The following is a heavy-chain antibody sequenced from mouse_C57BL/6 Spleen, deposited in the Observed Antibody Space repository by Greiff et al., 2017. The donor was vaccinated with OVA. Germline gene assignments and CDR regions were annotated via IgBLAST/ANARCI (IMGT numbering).Heavy chain of an antibody. D-gene: IGHD1-1*01. Sequence: QVQLQQPGAELVMPGASVKLSCKASGYTFTSYWMHWVKQRPGQGLEWIGAIDPSDSYTNYNQKFKGKSTLTVDKSSSTAYMQLSSLTSDDSAVYYCARSPTTVVATDYFDYWGQGTTLTVSS. CDR3: ARSPTTVVATDYFDY. CDR1: GYTFTSYW. CDR2: IDPSDSYT. V-gene: IGHV1-69*01. J-gene: IGHJ2*01.